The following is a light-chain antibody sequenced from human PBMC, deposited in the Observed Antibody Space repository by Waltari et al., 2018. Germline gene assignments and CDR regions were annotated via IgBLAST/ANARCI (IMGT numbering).Light chain of an antibody. CDR2: EGS. V-gene: IGLV2-23*01. J-gene: IGLJ2*01. CDR3: CSDAGSSTLL. Sequence: QSALTQPASVSGSPGQSITVSCTGTSSDVGSYNLVSWYQQHPGKAPKLMIYEGSKRPSGVSNRFSGSKSGNTASLTISGLQAEDEADYYCCSDAGSSTLLFGGGTKVTVL. CDR1: SSDVGSYNL.